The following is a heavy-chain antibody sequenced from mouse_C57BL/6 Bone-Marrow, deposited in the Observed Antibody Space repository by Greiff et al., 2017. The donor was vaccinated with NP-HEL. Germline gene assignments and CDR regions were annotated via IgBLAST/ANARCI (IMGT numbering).Heavy chain of an antibody. V-gene: IGHV1-62-2*01. J-gene: IGHJ3*01. CDR1: GYTFTEYT. CDR2: FYPGSGSI. CDR3: AKDDGTSAWFAY. Sequence: QVQLKESGAELVKPGASVKLSCKASGYTFTEYTIHWVKQRSGQGLEWIGWFYPGSGSIKYNEKFKDKATLTADKSSSTVYMELSRLTSEDSAVYFCAKDDGTSAWFAYWGQGTLVTVSA. D-gene: IGHD3-3*01.